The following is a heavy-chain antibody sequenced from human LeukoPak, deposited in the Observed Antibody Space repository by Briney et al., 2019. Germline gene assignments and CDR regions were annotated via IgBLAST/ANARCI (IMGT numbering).Heavy chain of an antibody. D-gene: IGHD3-22*01. Sequence: PSETLSLTCTVSGGSISSGGYYWSWIRQHPGKGLEWIGYIYYSGSTYYNPSLKSRVTISVDTSKNQFSLKLSSVTAADTAVYYCARVPDYYGSSGYFSQTYFDYWGQGTLVTVSS. CDR1: GGSISSGGYY. V-gene: IGHV4-31*03. J-gene: IGHJ4*02. CDR3: ARVPDYYGSSGYFSQTYFDY. CDR2: IYYSGST.